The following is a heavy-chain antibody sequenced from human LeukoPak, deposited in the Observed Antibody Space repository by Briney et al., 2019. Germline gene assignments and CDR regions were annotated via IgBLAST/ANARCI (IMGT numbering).Heavy chain of an antibody. CDR1: GYTFTGYY. D-gene: IGHD3-22*01. J-gene: IGHJ4*02. V-gene: IGHV1-2*02. CDR2: INPNSGGT. Sequence: ASVKVSCKASGYTFTGYYMHWVRQAPGQGLEWMGWINPNSGGTNYAQKFQGRVTMTRDTSISTAYMELSRLRSDDTAVYYCARDLLVLGGYYDYWGQGTLVTVSS. CDR3: ARDLLVLGGYYDY.